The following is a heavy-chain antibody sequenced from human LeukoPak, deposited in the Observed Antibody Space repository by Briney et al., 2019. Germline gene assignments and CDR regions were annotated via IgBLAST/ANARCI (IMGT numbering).Heavy chain of an antibody. Sequence: GGSLRLSCAASGFTFRSYVMSWVRQAPGKGLEWVSVISGSGGSTYYADSVKGRFTISRDNSKNTLYLQMNSLRTEDTAVYYCAKDRCSNGIGCYYYYMEVWGKGTTVTISS. J-gene: IGHJ6*03. CDR1: GFTFRSYV. CDR3: AKDRCSNGIGCYYYYMEV. V-gene: IGHV3-23*01. CDR2: ISGSGGST. D-gene: IGHD2-8*01.